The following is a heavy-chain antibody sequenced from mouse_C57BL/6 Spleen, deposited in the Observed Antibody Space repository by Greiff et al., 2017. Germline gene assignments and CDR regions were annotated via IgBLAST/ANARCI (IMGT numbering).Heavy chain of an antibody. CDR2: IDPNSGGT. D-gene: IGHD1-1*01. Sequence: QVQLQQPGAELVKPGASVKLSCKASGYTFTSYWMHWVKQRPGRGLEWIGRIDPNSGGTKYNEKFKSKATLTVDKPSSTAYMQLSSLTSEDSAVYSCARSCITTVVAPYWCFDVWGTGTAVTVAS. CDR1: GYTFTSYW. J-gene: IGHJ1*03. CDR3: ARSCITTVVAPYWCFDV. V-gene: IGHV1-72*01.